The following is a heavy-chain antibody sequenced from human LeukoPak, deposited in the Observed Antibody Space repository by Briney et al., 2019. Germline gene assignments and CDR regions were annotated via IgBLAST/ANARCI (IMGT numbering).Heavy chain of an antibody. D-gene: IGHD3-22*01. V-gene: IGHV1-8*01. CDR2: MNPNSRNT. Sequence: ASVAVSCKASVYTFTSYDINWVRQAAGQGLEWVGWMNPNSRNTGYAQKFQGRVTMTMNTAISTAYMELSSLRSDDTAVYYCARVYSDSSGYYVQGFDYWGQGTLVTVSS. CDR3: ARVYSDSSGYYVQGFDY. J-gene: IGHJ4*02. CDR1: VYTFTSYD.